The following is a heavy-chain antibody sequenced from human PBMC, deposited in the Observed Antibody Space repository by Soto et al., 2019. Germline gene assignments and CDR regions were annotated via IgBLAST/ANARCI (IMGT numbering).Heavy chain of an antibody. CDR3: ARESDYSGPVTPFGDAFDI. CDR2: ISSSGSTI. D-gene: IGHD4-17*01. Sequence: GGSLRLSCAASGFTFSDYYMSWIRQAPGKGLEWVSYISSSGSTIYYADSVKGRFTISRDNAKNSLYLQMNSLRAEDTAVYYCARESDYSGPVTPFGDAFDIWGQGTMVTVSS. V-gene: IGHV3-11*01. CDR1: GFTFSDYY. J-gene: IGHJ3*02.